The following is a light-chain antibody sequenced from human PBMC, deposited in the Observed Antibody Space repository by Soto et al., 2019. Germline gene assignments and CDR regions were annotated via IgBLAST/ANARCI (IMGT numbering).Light chain of an antibody. V-gene: IGKV3-20*01. CDR3: QQYSSSLMYT. CDR1: QSVSSSY. Sequence: EIVLTQSPGTLSLSPGEGATLSCRASQSVSSSYLAWYQQKPGQAPRLLIYGASSRATGIPDRFSGSGSGTDFTLTISRLEPEDFAVYYCQQYSSSLMYTFGQGTKLEIK. CDR2: GAS. J-gene: IGKJ2*01.